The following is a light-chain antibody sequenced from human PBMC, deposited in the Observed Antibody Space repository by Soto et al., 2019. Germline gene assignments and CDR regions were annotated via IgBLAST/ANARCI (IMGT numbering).Light chain of an antibody. Sequence: DIHMTQSPSTLSASVGDRVTITCRASESISVWLAWYQQKPGKAPNLLIYKTSSLETGVPSSFSGSGSGTEFTLTISSRQPDDFATYYCQHYNDYSWTFGQGTKVEIK. J-gene: IGKJ1*01. CDR2: KTS. CDR1: ESISVW. V-gene: IGKV1-5*03. CDR3: QHYNDYSWT.